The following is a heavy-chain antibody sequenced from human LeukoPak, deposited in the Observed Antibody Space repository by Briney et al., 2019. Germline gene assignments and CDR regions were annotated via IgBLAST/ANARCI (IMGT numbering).Heavy chain of an antibody. D-gene: IGHD6-6*01. CDR1: GFTFRDYS. Sequence: GGSLRLSCAVSGFTFRDYSMSWIRQAPGKGLEWLSYIGATITTISYAESVMGRFTVSRDNAKNSLYLQMNSLGAEDTAVYYCAKLRGGGSRHDAFDLWGQGTMVTVSS. CDR3: AKLRGGGSRHDAFDL. J-gene: IGHJ3*01. V-gene: IGHV3-48*04. CDR2: IGATITTI.